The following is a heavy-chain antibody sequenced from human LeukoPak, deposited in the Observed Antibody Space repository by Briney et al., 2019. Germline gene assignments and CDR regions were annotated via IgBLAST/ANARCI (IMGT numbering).Heavy chain of an antibody. D-gene: IGHD5/OR15-5a*01. J-gene: IGHJ6*03. V-gene: IGHV3-72*01. CDR2: IRNKANRDTT. CDR3: APLGVSDNYHYMDV. CDR1: GFPLSSYA. Sequence: GGSLRLSCAAFGFPLSSYAMSWVRQAPGKGLEWVGRIRNKANRDTTEYAASVKGRFTISRDDSKNSLYLQMNSLKTEDTAVYFCAPLGVSDNYHYMDVWGKGTMVTVSS.